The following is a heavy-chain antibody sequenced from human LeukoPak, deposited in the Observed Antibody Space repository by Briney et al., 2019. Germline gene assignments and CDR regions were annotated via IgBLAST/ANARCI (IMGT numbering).Heavy chain of an antibody. J-gene: IGHJ4*02. V-gene: IGHV3-23*01. D-gene: IGHD4-17*01. CDR2: ISDSGSSR. CDR1: GFTFSSYA. Sequence: GGSLRLSCAVSGFTFSSYAMSWVRQAPGKGLEWVSGISDSGSSRYSADSVKGRFTISRDNSKNTLYLQMNSLRAEDTAVYYCANPMTTVTTPLEYWGQGTLVTVSS. CDR3: ANPMTTVTTPLEY.